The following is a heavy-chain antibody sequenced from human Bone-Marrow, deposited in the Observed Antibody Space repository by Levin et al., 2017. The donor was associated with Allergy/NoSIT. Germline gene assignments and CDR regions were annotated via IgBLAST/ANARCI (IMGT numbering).Heavy chain of an antibody. CDR2: IWYDGSNK. Sequence: GGSLRLSCAASGFTFSSYGMHWVRQAPGKGLEWVAVIWYDGSNKYYADSVKGRFTISRDNSKNTLYLQMNSLRAEDTAVYYCHSSGWYPYYYYYMDVWGKGTTVTVSS. CDR1: GFTFSSYG. J-gene: IGHJ6*03. D-gene: IGHD6-19*01. V-gene: IGHV3-33*01. CDR3: HSSGWYPYYYYYMDV.